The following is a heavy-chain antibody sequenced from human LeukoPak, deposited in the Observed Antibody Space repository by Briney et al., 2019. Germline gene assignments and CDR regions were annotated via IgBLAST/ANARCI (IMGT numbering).Heavy chain of an antibody. Sequence: SETLSLTCAVYGGSFSGYYWSWVRQPPGKGLEWIGEIYHSGSTNYNPSLKSRVTISVDKSKNQFSLKLSSVTAADTAVYYCARDRIKTYYDFWSGYRDAFDIWGQGTMVTVSS. V-gene: IGHV4-34*01. CDR3: ARDRIKTYYDFWSGYRDAFDI. CDR2: IYHSGST. D-gene: IGHD3-3*01. J-gene: IGHJ3*02. CDR1: GGSFSGYY.